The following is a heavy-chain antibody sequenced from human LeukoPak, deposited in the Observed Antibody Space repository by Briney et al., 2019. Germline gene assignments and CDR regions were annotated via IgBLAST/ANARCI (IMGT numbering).Heavy chain of an antibody. Sequence: GASVKASCKASGGTFSSYAISWVRQAPGQGLEWMGGIIPIFGTANYAQKFQGRVTITADESTSTAYMELSSLRSEDTAVYYCARDITSDGSGSYAALWGQGTLVTVSS. V-gene: IGHV1-69*13. D-gene: IGHD3-10*01. CDR1: GGTFSSYA. CDR2: IIPIFGTA. CDR3: ARDITSDGSGSYAAL. J-gene: IGHJ4*02.